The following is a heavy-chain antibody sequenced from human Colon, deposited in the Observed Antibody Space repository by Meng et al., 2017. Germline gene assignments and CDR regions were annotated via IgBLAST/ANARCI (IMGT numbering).Heavy chain of an antibody. CDR3: ARSGYHNGYDY. J-gene: IGHJ4*02. Sequence: QGQLLEFGGGVVPPVRSRRLSCAASGFPFSIFGMHWGRQAPGKGLEWVEAIMHDGSSTYYADSEKGRFTISRDNSKNTLHLQMNSLRAEDTAVYYCARSGYHNGYDYWGQGTLVTVSS. CDR2: IMHDGSST. D-gene: IGHD5-12*01. V-gene: IGHV3-33*01. CDR1: GFPFSIFG.